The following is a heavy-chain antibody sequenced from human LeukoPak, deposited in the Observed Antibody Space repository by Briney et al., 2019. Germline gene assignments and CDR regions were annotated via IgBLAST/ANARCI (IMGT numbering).Heavy chain of an antibody. D-gene: IGHD5-18*01. CDR1: GFTFSDYY. Sequence: GGSLRLSCAASGFTFSDYYMSWIRQAPGKGLEWVSYISSSSSYTNYADSVKGRFTISRDNAKNSLYLQMNSLRADDTAVYYCAKGSRGYSYGGIDYWGQGTLVTVSS. J-gene: IGHJ4*02. CDR3: AKGSRGYSYGGIDY. CDR2: ISSSSSYT. V-gene: IGHV3-11*05.